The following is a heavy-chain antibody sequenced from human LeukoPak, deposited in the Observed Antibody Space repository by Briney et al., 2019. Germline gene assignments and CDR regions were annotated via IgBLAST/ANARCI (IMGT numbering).Heavy chain of an antibody. CDR2: IYYNT. D-gene: IGHD6-13*01. J-gene: IGHJ3*02. Sequence: PSETLSLTCTVPGGSISSSRHYWGWIRQPPGKGLEWIGSIYYNTYYNPSLKSRVTISVDTSKNQFSLKLNSMTATDTAVYYCARHEGIAAAIIPGAFDIWGQGTMVTVSS. V-gene: IGHV4-39*01. CDR3: ARHEGIAAAIIPGAFDI. CDR1: GGSISSSRHY.